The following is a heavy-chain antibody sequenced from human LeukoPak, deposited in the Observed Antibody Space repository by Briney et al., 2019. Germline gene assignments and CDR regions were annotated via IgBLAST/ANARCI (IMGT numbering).Heavy chain of an antibody. J-gene: IGHJ4*02. CDR3: ARIRRDGYNSIDY. D-gene: IGHD5-24*01. V-gene: IGHV4-59*01. Sequence: SETLSLTCTVSGGSISSYYWSWIRQPPGKRLEWIGYIYYSGSTNYNPSLKSRVTISVDTSKNQFSLKLSSVTAADTAVYYCARIRRDGYNSIDYWGQGTLVTVSS. CDR1: GGSISSYY. CDR2: IYYSGST.